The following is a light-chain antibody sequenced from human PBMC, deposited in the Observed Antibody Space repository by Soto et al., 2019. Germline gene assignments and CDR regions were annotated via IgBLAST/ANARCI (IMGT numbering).Light chain of an antibody. CDR3: QQYNNWPPKS. Sequence: IVMTQSPATLSVSPGERATLSCRASQSVSSNLAWYQQKPGQAPRVLIYGASTRATGIPDRFSGSGSGTEFTLTISSLQSEDSAVYYCQQYNNWPPKSFGQGTKVEIK. V-gene: IGKV3-15*01. CDR1: QSVSSN. J-gene: IGKJ1*01. CDR2: GAS.